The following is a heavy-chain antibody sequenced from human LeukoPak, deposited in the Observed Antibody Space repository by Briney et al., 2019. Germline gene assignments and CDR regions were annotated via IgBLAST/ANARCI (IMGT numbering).Heavy chain of an antibody. V-gene: IGHV4-38-2*02. CDR3: SRLSHVAGAPKVSWFDP. D-gene: IGHD1-26*01. Sequence: SGTLSLTCTVSAYSISDGWVWGMIRQPPGKGLEWIGRIYHSGTTYYNPSLKILGTMSVDTSNNQFSLKLTSVTAADTAMYYCSRLSHVAGAPKVSWFDPWGQGTLVTVSS. J-gene: IGHJ5*02. CDR1: AYSISDGWV. CDR2: IYHSGTT.